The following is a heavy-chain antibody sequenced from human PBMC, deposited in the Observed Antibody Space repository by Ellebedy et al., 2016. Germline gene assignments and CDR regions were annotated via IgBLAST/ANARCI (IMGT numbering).Heavy chain of an antibody. J-gene: IGHJ4*02. CDR2: MWYDGSSK. CDR1: GFTFSRCG. D-gene: IGHD1-1*01. Sequence: GESLKISCAASGFTFSRCGMHWVRQAPGKGLEWAAVMWYDGSSKYYADSLKGRFTVSRDNAKNSLYLELNSLRAEDTAVYYCARGSQILQRLDLFDYWGQGTLVTVSS. V-gene: IGHV3-33*01. CDR3: ARGSQILQRLDLFDY.